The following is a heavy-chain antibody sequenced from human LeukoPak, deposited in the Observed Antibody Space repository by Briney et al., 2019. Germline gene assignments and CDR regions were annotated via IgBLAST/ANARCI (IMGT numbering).Heavy chain of an antibody. Sequence: SETLSLTCSVSGGSISSYYWSWIRQPPGKGLEWIGYIYYSGSTNYTPSLKSRVTISVDTSKNQFSLRLSSVTAADTAVYYCARGGDILTGLNWFDPWGQGTLVTVSS. D-gene: IGHD3-9*01. CDR3: ARGGDILTGLNWFDP. V-gene: IGHV4-59*01. CDR2: IYYSGST. CDR1: GGSISSYY. J-gene: IGHJ5*02.